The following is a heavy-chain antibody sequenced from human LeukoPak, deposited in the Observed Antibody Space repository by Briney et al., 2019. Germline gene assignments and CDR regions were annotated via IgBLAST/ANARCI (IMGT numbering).Heavy chain of an antibody. D-gene: IGHD6-13*01. CDR1: GYTFTGYF. CDR3: ATLGPGRESISRN. J-gene: IGHJ4*02. CDR2: INPNSGST. Sequence: GASVKVSCKASGYTFTGYFMHWVRQAPGQGLEWMGWINPNSGSTNYAQKFQGRVTLTRDTSISTAYMELTRLTSDDTAVYYCATLGPGRESISRNWGQGTLVTVSS. V-gene: IGHV1-2*02.